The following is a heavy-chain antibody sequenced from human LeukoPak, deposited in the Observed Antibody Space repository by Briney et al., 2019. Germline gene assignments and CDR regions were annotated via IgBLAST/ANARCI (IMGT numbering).Heavy chain of an antibody. CDR2: ISFDGSNQ. V-gene: IGHV3-30*03. Sequence: GRSLRLSCAASGFTFSSYGMHWVRQAPGKGLEWVALISFDGSNQYYADSVKGRFTISRDNSKNTLYLQMNSLRAEDTAVYYCARPPEVGATVGYFDYWGQGTLVTVSS. CDR1: GFTFSSYG. CDR3: ARPPEVGATVGYFDY. J-gene: IGHJ4*02. D-gene: IGHD1-26*01.